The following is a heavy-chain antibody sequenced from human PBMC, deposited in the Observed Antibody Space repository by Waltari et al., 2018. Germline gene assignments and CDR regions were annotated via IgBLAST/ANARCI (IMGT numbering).Heavy chain of an antibody. CDR3: ARVGKKSHFSRGRHGAFDI. D-gene: IGHD2-2*01. CDR2: IYHSGST. Sequence: QVQLQESGPGLVKPSGTLSLTCAGSGGSISSRNWWSWARQPPGKGLEWIGEIYHSGSTNYNPSLKSRVTISVDKSKNQFSLKLSSVTAADTAVYYCARVGKKSHFSRGRHGAFDIWGQGTMVTVSS. V-gene: IGHV4-4*02. CDR1: GGSISSRNW. J-gene: IGHJ3*02.